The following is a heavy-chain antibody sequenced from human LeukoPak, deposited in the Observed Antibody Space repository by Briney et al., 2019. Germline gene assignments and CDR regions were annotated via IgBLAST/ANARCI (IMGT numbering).Heavy chain of an antibody. CDR1: GGSISSYY. CDR3: ARVSSYYDSSGYLGEDWFDP. J-gene: IGHJ5*02. Sequence: PSETLSLTCTVSGGSISSYYWSWIRQPPGKGLEWIGYIYYSGSTNYNPSLKSRVTISVDTSKNQFSLKLSSVTAADTAVYYCARVSSYYDSSGYLGEDWFDPWGQGTLVTVSS. V-gene: IGHV4-59*01. CDR2: IYYSGST. D-gene: IGHD3-22*01.